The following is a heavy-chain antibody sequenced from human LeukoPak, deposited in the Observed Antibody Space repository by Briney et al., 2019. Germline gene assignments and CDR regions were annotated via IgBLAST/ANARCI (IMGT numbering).Heavy chain of an antibody. V-gene: IGHV4-4*02. CDR1: GGSISNTNW. CDR3: ARASYGYRGFDY. J-gene: IGHJ4*02. Sequence: PSETLSLTCGVSGGSISNTNWWTWVRPPPGKGLEWIGYIYYSGSTNYNPSLKSRVTISVDTSKNQFSLKLSSVTAADTAVYYCARASYGYRGFDYWGQGTLVTVSS. D-gene: IGHD5-18*01. CDR2: IYYSGST.